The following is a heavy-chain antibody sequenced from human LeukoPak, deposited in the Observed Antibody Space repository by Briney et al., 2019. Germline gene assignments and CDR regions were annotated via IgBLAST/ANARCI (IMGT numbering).Heavy chain of an antibody. CDR3: AKGSGWYYYYMDV. CDR2: ISGSGGST. D-gene: IGHD6-19*01. J-gene: IGHJ6*03. CDR1: GFPFGQYA. V-gene: IGHV3-23*01. Sequence: GGSLRLSCAASGFPFGQYAMSWVRQVPGKGLEWVSAISGSGGSTYYADSVKGRFTISRDNSKNTLYLQMNSLRAEDTAVYYCAKGSGWYYYYMDVWGKGTTVTVSS.